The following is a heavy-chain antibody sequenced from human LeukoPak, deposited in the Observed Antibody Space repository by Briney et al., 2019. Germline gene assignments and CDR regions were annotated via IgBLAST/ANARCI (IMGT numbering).Heavy chain of an antibody. Sequence: ASVKVSCKASGYTFTSYGISWVRQAPGQGLEWMGWISAYNGNTNYAQKLQGRVTMTTDTSTSTAYMELRSLRSDDTAVYYCASTRGRCSSGPFDYWGQGTLVTVSS. D-gene: IGHD6-25*01. CDR1: GYTFTSYG. J-gene: IGHJ4*02. V-gene: IGHV1-18*01. CDR2: ISAYNGNT. CDR3: ASTRGRCSSGPFDY.